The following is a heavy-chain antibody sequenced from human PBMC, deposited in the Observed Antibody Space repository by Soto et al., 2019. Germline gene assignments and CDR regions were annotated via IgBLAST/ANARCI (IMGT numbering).Heavy chain of an antibody. CDR2: IYYSGST. CDR1: GGSVSSGSYY. CDR3: AREFPFYYDSSGYSSRYYFDY. D-gene: IGHD3-22*01. J-gene: IGHJ4*02. V-gene: IGHV4-61*01. Sequence: PSETLSLTCTVSGGSVSSGSYYWSWIRQPPGKGLEWIGYIYYSGSTNYNPSLKSRVTISVDTSKNQFSLKLSSVTAADTAVYYCAREFPFYYDSSGYSSRYYFDYWGQGALVTVS.